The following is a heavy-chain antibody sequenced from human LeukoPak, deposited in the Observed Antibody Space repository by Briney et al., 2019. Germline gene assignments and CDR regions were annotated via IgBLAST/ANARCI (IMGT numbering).Heavy chain of an antibody. CDR1: GFTFSSYA. CDR3: AKDSAGALDGYNIYWYFDL. Sequence: GGSLRLSCAASGFTFSSYAMSWVRQAPGKGLEWVSAISGSGGSTYYADSVKGRFTISRDNSKNTLYLQMNSLRAEDTAVYYCAKDSAGALDGYNIYWYFDLWGRGTLVTVSS. J-gene: IGHJ2*01. V-gene: IGHV3-23*01. D-gene: IGHD5-24*01. CDR2: ISGSGGST.